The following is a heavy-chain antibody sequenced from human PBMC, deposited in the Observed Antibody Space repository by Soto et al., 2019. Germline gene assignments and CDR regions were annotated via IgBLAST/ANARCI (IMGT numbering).Heavy chain of an antibody. Sequence: SVKVSCKASGGTFSSYAISWVRQAPGQGLEWMGGIIPIFGTANYAQKFQGRVTITADESTSTAYMELSSLRSEDTAVYYCARVCRTVTMVRGVIPYYFDYWGQGTLVTVSS. CDR1: GGTFSSYA. CDR2: IIPIFGTA. V-gene: IGHV1-69*13. J-gene: IGHJ4*02. CDR3: ARVCRTVTMVRGVIPYYFDY. D-gene: IGHD3-10*01.